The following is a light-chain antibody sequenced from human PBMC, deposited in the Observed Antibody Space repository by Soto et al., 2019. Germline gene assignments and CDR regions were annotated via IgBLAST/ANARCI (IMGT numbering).Light chain of an antibody. V-gene: IGKV3-20*01. J-gene: IGKJ2*01. CDR2: GAS. CDR3: QQYGSPPYT. Sequence: EIVLTQSPGTLSLSPGERATLSCRASQSVSSSYLAWYQQKPGQAPRRLIQGASIRATGVPDRFSGSGSGTDFTLTISRLEPEDFAVYYCQQYGSPPYTFGQGTKLEIK. CDR1: QSVSSSY.